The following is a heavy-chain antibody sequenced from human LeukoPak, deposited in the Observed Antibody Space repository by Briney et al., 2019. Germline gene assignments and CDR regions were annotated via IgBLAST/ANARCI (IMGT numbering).Heavy chain of an antibody. CDR2: IGKNGNLM. J-gene: IGHJ3*02. Sequence: GGSLRLSCAASGFTFSDFYMSWVRQAPGKGLEWISYIGKNGNLMDYADSVKGRFTVSRDNTKNLMFLQMNSLRAEDTAVYYCATDTNLVDLVQGDGHEDENFDRWGQGTMVTVSS. CDR1: GFTFSDFY. V-gene: IGHV3-11*01. CDR3: ATDTNLVDLVQGDGHEDENFDR. D-gene: IGHD1-26*01.